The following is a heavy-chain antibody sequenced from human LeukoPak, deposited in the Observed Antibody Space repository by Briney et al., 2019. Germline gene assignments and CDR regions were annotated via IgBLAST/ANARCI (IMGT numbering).Heavy chain of an antibody. Sequence: PSQTLSLTCAVYGVSLRGYYWSWIRQSPEKGLEWIGEISHEGDSTYNPSLKSRLTLSVDMSKNQFSLNLRSVTAADTAVYYCARGRNFVSDFYFDVWGKGTTVIVSS. J-gene: IGHJ6*03. CDR1: GVSLRGYY. V-gene: IGHV4-34*01. D-gene: IGHD1-7*01. CDR2: ISHEGDS. CDR3: ARGRNFVSDFYFDV.